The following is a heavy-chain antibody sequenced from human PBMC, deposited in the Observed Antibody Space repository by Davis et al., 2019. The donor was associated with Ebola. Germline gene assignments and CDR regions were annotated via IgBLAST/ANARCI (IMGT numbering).Heavy chain of an antibody. CDR1: GFTFSSYG. D-gene: IGHD6-6*01. CDR3: VRGGMGISARHYYYYGLDV. J-gene: IGHJ6*02. Sequence: PGGSLRLSCAVSGFTFSSYGMHWVRQAPGKGLEWVAVIWYDGTNENYADSVKGQFIISRDNSRNILYLQMNSLRAEDTAVYYCVRGGMGISARHYYYYGLDVWGQGTTVIVSS. V-gene: IGHV3-33*01. CDR2: IWYDGTNE.